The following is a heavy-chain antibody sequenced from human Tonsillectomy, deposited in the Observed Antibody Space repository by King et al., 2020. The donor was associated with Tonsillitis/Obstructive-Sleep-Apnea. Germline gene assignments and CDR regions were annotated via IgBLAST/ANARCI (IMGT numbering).Heavy chain of an antibody. CDR1: GFTLGDYG. D-gene: IGHD3-22*01. J-gene: IGHJ6*02. CDR2: IRSKPYGGTT. CDR3: TRETMIAPYAMDV. V-gene: IGHV3-49*04. Sequence: VQLVESGGGLVQPGRSLKLSCRASGFTLGDYGMSWVRQAPGKGLEWVSFIRSKPYGGTTEYAASVKGRFTISRDDSKSIAYLQMNSLKTDDTAVYYCTRETMIAPYAMDVWGQGTTVTVSS.